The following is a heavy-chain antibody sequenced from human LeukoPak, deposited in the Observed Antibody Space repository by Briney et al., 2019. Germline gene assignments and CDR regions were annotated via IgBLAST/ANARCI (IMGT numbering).Heavy chain of an antibody. Sequence: SETLSLICTVSGDSISSDDSYWSWIRQHPGKGLEWIGYIYYSGSSYYVPSLQSRASMSVDTSKNQFSLKLSSVTAADTAVYYCARQNFDQYYFDFWGQGTLVTVSS. V-gene: IGHV4-31*03. CDR3: ARQNFDQYYFDF. J-gene: IGHJ4*02. CDR2: IYYSGSS. D-gene: IGHD3-9*01. CDR1: GDSISSDDSY.